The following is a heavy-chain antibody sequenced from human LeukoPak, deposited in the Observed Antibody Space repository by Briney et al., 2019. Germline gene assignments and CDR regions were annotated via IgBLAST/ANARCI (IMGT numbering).Heavy chain of an antibody. J-gene: IGHJ4*02. CDR3: AREYGSGSLDY. CDR1: GFTFSSYS. D-gene: IGHD3-10*01. V-gene: IGHV3-21*01. Sequence: GGSLRLSCAASGFTFSSYSMNWVRQAPGKGLEWVSSISSSTNYIFYADSVKGRFTISRDNAKNSPYLQMNGLRAEDTAVYYCAREYGSGSLDYWGQGTLVTVSS. CDR2: ISSSTNYI.